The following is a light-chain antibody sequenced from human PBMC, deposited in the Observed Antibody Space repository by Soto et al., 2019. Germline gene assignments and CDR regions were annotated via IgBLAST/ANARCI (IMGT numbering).Light chain of an antibody. J-gene: IGKJ4*01. V-gene: IGKV3-20*01. CDR1: QTVRNNY. CDR2: DAS. Sequence: EFVLTQSPGTLSLSPGERATLSCRASQTVRNNYLAWYQQKPGQAPRLLIYDASSRATGIPDRFSGGGSETEFALTITSLQSEDFAVYYCQQYDTWPLTFGGGTKVDIK. CDR3: QQYDTWPLT.